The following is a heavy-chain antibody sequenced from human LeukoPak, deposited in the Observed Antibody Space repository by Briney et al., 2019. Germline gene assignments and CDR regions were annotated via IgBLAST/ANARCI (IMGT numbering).Heavy chain of an antibody. J-gene: IGHJ6*04. D-gene: IGHD3-3*01. CDR3: ARGVLAGYDFWSGYFLDV. CDR1: GGSISSYY. Sequence: SETLSLTCTVSGGSISSYYWSWIRQPPGKGLEWIGYIYYSGSTNYNPSLKSRVTISVDTSKNQFSLKLSSVTAADTAVYYCARGVLAGYDFWSGYFLDVWGKGTTVTVSS. CDR2: IYYSGST. V-gene: IGHV4-59*01.